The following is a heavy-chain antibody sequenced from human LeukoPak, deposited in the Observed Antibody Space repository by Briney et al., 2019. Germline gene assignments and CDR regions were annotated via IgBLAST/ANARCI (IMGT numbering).Heavy chain of an antibody. CDR2: IWYDGSNK. CDR1: GFTFSGSW. CDR3: AKGNSYGYGAFDY. D-gene: IGHD5-18*01. Sequence: GGSLSLSCAASGFTFSGSWMSWVRQAPGKGLEWVAVIWYDGSNKYYADSVKGRFTISRDNSKNTLYLQMNSLRAEDTAVYYCAKGNSYGYGAFDYWGQGTLVTVSS. V-gene: IGHV3-33*06. J-gene: IGHJ4*02.